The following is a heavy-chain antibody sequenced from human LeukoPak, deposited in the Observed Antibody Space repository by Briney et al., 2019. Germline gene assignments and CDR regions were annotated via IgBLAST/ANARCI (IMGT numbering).Heavy chain of an antibody. D-gene: IGHD1-26*01. V-gene: IGHV3-23*01. Sequence: PGGSLRLSCAASGFTFSSYAMSWVRQAPGKGLEWVSAISGSGGSTYYADSVKGRFTISRDNSKNTLYLQMNSLRAEDTAVYYCAKAGPRWELPPRVYFDYWGQGTLVTVSS. CDR2: ISGSGGST. J-gene: IGHJ4*02. CDR1: GFTFSSYA. CDR3: AKAGPRWELPPRVYFDY.